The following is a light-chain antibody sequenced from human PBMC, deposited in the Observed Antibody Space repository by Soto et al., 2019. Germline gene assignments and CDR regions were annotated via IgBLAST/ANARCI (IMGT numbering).Light chain of an antibody. Sequence: DFQMTQSPSTLSASVGDRVTITCRASQSIHSWLAWYQQKPGRTPKLLIYKASTLAAGVPSRFNGSGSGTDFTLSITSVQPDDFSTYHCQQYNAHPYSFGQGTKLEI. CDR1: QSIHSW. CDR3: QQYNAHPYS. V-gene: IGKV1-5*03. J-gene: IGKJ2*03. CDR2: KAS.